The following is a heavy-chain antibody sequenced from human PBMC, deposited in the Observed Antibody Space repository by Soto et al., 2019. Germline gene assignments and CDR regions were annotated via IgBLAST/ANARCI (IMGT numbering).Heavy chain of an antibody. CDR1: GGSFSCYY. V-gene: IGHV3-11*04. CDR3: ASRVGGAENYY. CDR2: ISSSGSTI. J-gene: IGHJ4*02. Sequence: LSLTFAVYGGSFSCYYWSWIRQPPGKGLEWVSYISSSGSTIYYADSVKGRFTISRDNAKNSLYLQMNSLRAEDTAVYYCASRVGGAENYYWGQGTLVTVS. D-gene: IGHD2-15*01.